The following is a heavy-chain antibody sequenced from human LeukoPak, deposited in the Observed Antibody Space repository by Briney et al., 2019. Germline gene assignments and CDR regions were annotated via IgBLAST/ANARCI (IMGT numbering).Heavy chain of an antibody. Sequence: GASVKVSCKASGYTFTSYGMSWVRQAPGQGLEWMGWISAYNGNTNYAQKLQGRVTITTDTSTSTAYMELRSLRSDDPAVYYCARGRTADPYFDYWGQGTLVTVSS. J-gene: IGHJ4*02. CDR2: ISAYNGNT. D-gene: IGHD2-21*02. V-gene: IGHV1-18*04. CDR3: ARGRTADPYFDY. CDR1: GYTFTSYG.